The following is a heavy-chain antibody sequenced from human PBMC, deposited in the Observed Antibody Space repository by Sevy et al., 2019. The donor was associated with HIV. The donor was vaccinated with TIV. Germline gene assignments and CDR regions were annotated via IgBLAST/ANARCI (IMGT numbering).Heavy chain of an antibody. D-gene: IGHD2-8*02. J-gene: IGHJ6*02. CDR3: ARWWGTGYYYYYSMDV. V-gene: IGHV1-8*01. Sequence: ASVKVSCRTSGYSFTSYDIHWVRQATGQGLEWMGWMSAKSGNTGYAQKFQGRVTMTTDTSISTAYMELSSLRSEDTAVYYCARWWGTGYYYYYSMDVWGQGTMVTVSS. CDR1: GYSFTSYD. CDR2: MSAKSGNT.